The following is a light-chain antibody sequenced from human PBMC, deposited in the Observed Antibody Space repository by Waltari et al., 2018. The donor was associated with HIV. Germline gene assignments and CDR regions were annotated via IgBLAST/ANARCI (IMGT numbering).Light chain of an antibody. CDR3: QSYDSNNNWV. CDR1: SGTFASNY. V-gene: IGLV6-57*01. Sequence: NFMLTQPHSVSESPGKTVTISCTRSSGTFASNYVQWYQQRPGSSPTTVIYGDDQRPSGVPGRFSGSIDSSSNSASLTISGLKTEDEAEYYCQSYDSNNNWVFGGGTKLTVL. J-gene: IGLJ3*02. CDR2: GDD.